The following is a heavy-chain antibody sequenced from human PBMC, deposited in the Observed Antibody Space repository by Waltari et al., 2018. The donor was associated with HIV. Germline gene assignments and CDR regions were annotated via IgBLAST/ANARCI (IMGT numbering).Heavy chain of an antibody. J-gene: IGHJ4*02. V-gene: IGHV3-33*01. Sequence: QVYLVESGGGVVQPGKSLRLSCTASGFTFSRFGMHWVRQPPGKGMEWLAVGWDDGSYKYYAESVKGRFTSSRENPEKKVYLQMNNLRVEDTGIYYCARGYGGNSRAMDLWGQGTLVTVSS. CDR3: ARGYGGNSRAMDL. CDR1: GFTFSRFG. CDR2: GWDDGSYK. D-gene: IGHD5-18*01.